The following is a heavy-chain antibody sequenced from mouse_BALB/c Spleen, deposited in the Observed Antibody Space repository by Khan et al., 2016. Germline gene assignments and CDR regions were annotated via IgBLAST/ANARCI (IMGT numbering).Heavy chain of an antibody. CDR2: IFPGDGST. J-gene: IGHJ4*01. CDR3: ARGWSRAMDY. D-gene: IGHD1-1*02. Sequence: QVQLKESGPELVKPGASVKMSCKASGYTFTSYYIHWVKQRPGQGLEWIGWIFPGDGSTKYNEKFKGKTTLTADKSSSTAYMLLSSLTSEDSAIYVCARGWSRAMDYWGQGTSVTVSS. V-gene: IGHV1S56*01. CDR1: GYTFTSYY.